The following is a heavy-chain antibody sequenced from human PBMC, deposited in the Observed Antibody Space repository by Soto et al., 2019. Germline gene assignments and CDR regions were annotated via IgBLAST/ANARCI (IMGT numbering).Heavy chain of an antibody. J-gene: IGHJ3*02. CDR2: IYYSGST. V-gene: IGHV4-31*03. CDR1: GGSISSGGYY. D-gene: IGHD3-22*01. Sequence: QVQLQESGPGLVKPSQTLSLTCTVSGGSISSGGYYWSWIRQHPGKGLEWIGYIYYSGSTYYNPSLKSRVTISVDTSKNQFSLKLSSVTAADTAVYYCARDDSYDSSGGGVGAFDIWGQGTMVTVSS. CDR3: ARDDSYDSSGGGVGAFDI.